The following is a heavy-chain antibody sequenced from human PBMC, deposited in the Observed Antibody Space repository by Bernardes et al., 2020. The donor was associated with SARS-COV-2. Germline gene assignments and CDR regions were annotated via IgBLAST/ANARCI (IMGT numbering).Heavy chain of an antibody. V-gene: IGHV4-34*01. CDR1: GGSFSDYY. CDR3: ARTRTVVYGMDV. CDR2: INRSGST. J-gene: IGHJ6*02. Sequence: SETLSLTCAVYGGSFSDYYWSWIRQPPGKGLEWIGEINRSGSTNYNPSVKSRVTISVDTSKNQFSLRLNSVTAADTAVYYCARTRTVVYGMDVWGQGTTVTVSS. D-gene: IGHD2-21*01.